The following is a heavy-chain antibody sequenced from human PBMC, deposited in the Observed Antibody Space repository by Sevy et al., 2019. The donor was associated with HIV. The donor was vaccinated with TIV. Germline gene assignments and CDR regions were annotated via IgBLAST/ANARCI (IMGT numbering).Heavy chain of an antibody. V-gene: IGHV4-34*01. J-gene: IGHJ1*01. CDR2: INHSGST. CDR3: ARAPPDLRLYSYGHTRYFQH. CDR1: GGSFSGYY. Sequence: SETLSLTCAVYGGSFSGYYWSWIRQPPGKGLEWIGEINHSGSTNYNPSLKSRVTISVDTSKNQFSLKLRSVTAADTTVYYCARAPPDLRLYSYGHTRYFQHWGQGTLVTVSS. D-gene: IGHD5-18*01.